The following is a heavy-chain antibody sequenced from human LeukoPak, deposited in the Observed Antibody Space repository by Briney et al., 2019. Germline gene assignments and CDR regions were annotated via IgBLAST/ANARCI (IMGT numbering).Heavy chain of an antibody. CDR2: IIPILGTT. CDR3: ARDDYYDSSAYRENPFDV. Sequence: SVKVFCKASGDTFSSYAISWLRQAPGQGLEWMGGIIPILGTTNYAQKFQGRVTITADESTSTLYMELRSLRSEDTAIYYCARDDYYDSSAYRENPFDVWGQGTMVTVSS. V-gene: IGHV1-69*13. D-gene: IGHD3-22*01. CDR1: GDTFSSYA. J-gene: IGHJ3*01.